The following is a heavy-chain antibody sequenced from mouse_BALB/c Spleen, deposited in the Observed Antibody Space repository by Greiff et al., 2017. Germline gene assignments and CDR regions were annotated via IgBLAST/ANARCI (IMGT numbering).Heavy chain of an antibody. CDR1: GFTFSSFV. Sequence: EVQGVESGGGLVQPGGSRKLSCAASGFTFSSFVMHWVRQAPEKGLEWVAYISSGSSTIYYADTVKGRFTISRDNPKNTLFLQMTSLRSEDTAMYYCASGGTGWYFDVCGAGTTVTVSS. J-gene: IGHJ1*01. V-gene: IGHV5-17*02. CDR3: ASGGTGWYFDV. D-gene: IGHD1-1*02. CDR2: ISSGSSTI.